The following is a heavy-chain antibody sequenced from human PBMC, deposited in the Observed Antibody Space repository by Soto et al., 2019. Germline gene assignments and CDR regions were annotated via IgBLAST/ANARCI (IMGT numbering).Heavy chain of an antibody. J-gene: IGHJ5*02. V-gene: IGHV4-59*01. CDR3: AGSISGDPWFDP. CDR2: IFYSGST. D-gene: IGHD2-21*01. CDR1: GGSISGFY. Sequence: SETLSLTCTVSGGSISGFYWSWIRQPPGKGLEWIGYIFYSGSTNYNPSLKSRVTISIDTSKSQFSLRLRSVTAADAAVYYCAGSISGDPWFDPWGQGTLVTVSS.